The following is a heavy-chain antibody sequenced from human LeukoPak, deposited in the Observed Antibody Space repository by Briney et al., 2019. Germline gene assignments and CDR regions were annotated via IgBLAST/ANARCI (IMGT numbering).Heavy chain of an antibody. V-gene: IGHV3-30*02. CDR1: GFSFITYG. D-gene: IGHD4-17*01. Sequence: GGSLRLYCAASGFSFITYGMHWVRQAPGKGLEWVAFIRSDGVSKYYADSVKGRFTISRDNSKNTLYLQMNSLRAEDTAVYYCNGDYDYWGQGTLVTVSS. CDR2: IRSDGVSK. CDR3: NGDYDY. J-gene: IGHJ4*02.